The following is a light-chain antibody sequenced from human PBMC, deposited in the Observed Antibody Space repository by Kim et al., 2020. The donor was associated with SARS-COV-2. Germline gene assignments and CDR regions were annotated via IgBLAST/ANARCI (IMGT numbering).Light chain of an antibody. CDR2: DVS. CDR1: SSDVGGYNY. CDR3: SSYTSSSTLVV. J-gene: IGLJ2*01. V-gene: IGLV2-14*03. Sequence: QSALTQPASVSGSPGQSITISCTGTSSDVGGYNYVSWYQQHPGKAPKLMIYDVSNRPSGVSNRFSGSKSGNTASLTISGLQAEDEADYYCSSYTSSSTLVVFGGWTQLNVL.